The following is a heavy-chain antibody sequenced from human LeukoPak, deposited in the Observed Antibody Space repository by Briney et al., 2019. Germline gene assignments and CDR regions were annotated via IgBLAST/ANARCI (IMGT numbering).Heavy chain of an antibody. CDR2: IWYDGSNK. Sequence: GGSLRLSCAASGFTFSSYGMHWVRQAPGKGLEWVAVIWYDGSNKYYADSVKGRFTISRDNSKNTLYLQMNSLRAEDTAVYYCAKAPPYSSGWTPVYYYYMDVWGKGTTVTVSS. CDR3: AKAPPYSSGWTPVYYYYMDV. D-gene: IGHD6-19*01. J-gene: IGHJ6*03. V-gene: IGHV3-33*06. CDR1: GFTFSSYG.